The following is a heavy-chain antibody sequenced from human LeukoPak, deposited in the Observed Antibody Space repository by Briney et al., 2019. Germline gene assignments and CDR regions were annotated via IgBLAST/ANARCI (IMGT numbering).Heavy chain of an antibody. J-gene: IGHJ4*02. D-gene: IGHD6-19*01. CDR1: GGSFSGYY. CDR2: INHSGST. V-gene: IGHV4-34*01. Sequence: SETLSLTCAVYGGSFSGYYWSWIRQPPGKGLEWIGEINHSGSTNYNPSLKSRVTIPVDTSKNQFSLKLSSVTAADTAVYYCAISSGWGFDYWGQGTLVTVSS. CDR3: AISSGWGFDY.